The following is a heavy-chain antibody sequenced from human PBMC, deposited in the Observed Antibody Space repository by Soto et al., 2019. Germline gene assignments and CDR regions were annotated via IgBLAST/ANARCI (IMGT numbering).Heavy chain of an antibody. J-gene: IGHJ4*02. V-gene: IGHV4-61*01. Sequence: SETLSLTCAVSGDSISSANFHWSWIRQPPGKGLEWMGDIHSSGSTNYNPSLKSRVTISVDTSNNQISLSLRSVTAADTAVYYCAGLGDSYDTSSYYYDDYWGKGTLVTVSS. D-gene: IGHD3-22*01. CDR1: GDSISSANFH. CDR2: IHSSGST. CDR3: AGLGDSYDTSSYYYDDY.